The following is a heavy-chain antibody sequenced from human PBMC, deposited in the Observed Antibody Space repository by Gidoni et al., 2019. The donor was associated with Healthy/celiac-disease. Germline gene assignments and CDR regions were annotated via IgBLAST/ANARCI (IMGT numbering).Heavy chain of an antibody. J-gene: IGHJ3*02. D-gene: IGHD5-12*01. CDR1: GFTFSSYA. CDR3: AKGEQWLRFRADAFDI. CDR2: ISGSGGST. V-gene: IGHV3-23*01. Sequence: EVQLLESGGGLVQPGGSLRLSCAASGFTFSSYAMSWVRQAPGTGLGWVSAISGSGGSTYYADSVKGRFTISRDNSKNTLYLQMNSLRAEDTAVYYCAKGEQWLRFRADAFDIWGQGTMVTVSS.